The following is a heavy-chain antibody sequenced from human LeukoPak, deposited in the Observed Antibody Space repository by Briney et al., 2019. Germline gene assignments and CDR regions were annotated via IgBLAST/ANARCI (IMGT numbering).Heavy chain of an antibody. Sequence: ASAKDSCKDPGYTFTISDINWVRQATGQGLEWMGWMTPNSGNTGYAQKFKGRVTITRNTSISTAYMELSSLRSEDTAVYYCARGLVGATTPDWFDPWGQGTLVTVSS. J-gene: IGHJ5*02. V-gene: IGHV1-8*03. CDR3: ARGLVGATTPDWFDP. CDR1: GYTFTISD. CDR2: MTPNSGNT. D-gene: IGHD1-26*01.